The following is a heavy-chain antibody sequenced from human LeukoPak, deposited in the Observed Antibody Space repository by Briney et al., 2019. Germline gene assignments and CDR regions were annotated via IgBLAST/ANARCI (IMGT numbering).Heavy chain of an antibody. J-gene: IGHJ4*02. Sequence: ASVKVSCKASGYTFTDYYVHWVRQAPGQGLEWMGWINPNSGATNYAQTFQGRVTITTVTSFSTAYMELRSLRSDDTAVYYCASVYSAHDLAQLDYWGQGTLVTVSS. CDR1: GYTFTDYY. V-gene: IGHV1-2*02. CDR2: INPNSGAT. CDR3: ASVYSAHDLAQLDY. D-gene: IGHD5-12*01.